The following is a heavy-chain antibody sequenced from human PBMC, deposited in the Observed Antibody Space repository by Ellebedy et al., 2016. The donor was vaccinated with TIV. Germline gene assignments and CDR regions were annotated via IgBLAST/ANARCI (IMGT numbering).Heavy chain of an antibody. CDR2: IVGTGTTT. J-gene: IGHJ2*01. CDR3: ARDLGYDSSANYHWYFDL. Sequence: GESLKISXAASECTFSYYSMNWVRQSAGKGLECISYIVGTGTTTYYADSVKGRFTISRDNSKNSLFLQMNSLRAEDTAVYYCARDLGYDSSANYHWYFDLWGRGTLVTVSS. V-gene: IGHV3-48*01. D-gene: IGHD3-22*01. CDR1: ECTFSYYS.